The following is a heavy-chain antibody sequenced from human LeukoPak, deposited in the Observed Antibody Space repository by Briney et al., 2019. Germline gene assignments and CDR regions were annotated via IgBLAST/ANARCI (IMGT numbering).Heavy chain of an antibody. CDR3: ARGPEQWLVRDYYYYMDV. Sequence: ASVKVSCKASGYTFTNYYIHWVRQAPGQGLEWMGWINPNSGGTNYAQKFQGRVTMTRDTSISTAYMELSRLRSDDTAVYYCARGPEQWLVRDYYYYMDVWGKGTTVTVSS. CDR1: GYTFTNYY. D-gene: IGHD6-19*01. J-gene: IGHJ6*03. V-gene: IGHV1-2*02. CDR2: INPNSGGT.